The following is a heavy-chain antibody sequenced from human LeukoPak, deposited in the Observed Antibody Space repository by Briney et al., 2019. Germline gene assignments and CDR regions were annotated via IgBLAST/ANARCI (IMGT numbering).Heavy chain of an antibody. D-gene: IGHD5-12*01. CDR1: GYTFTSYV. J-gene: IGHJ4*02. CDR2: ISAYNGNT. Sequence: ASVKVSCEASGYTFTSYVISWVRQAPGQGREGMGWISAYNGNTNYAQKLQGRVTMTTDTSTSTAYMELRSLRSDDTAVYYCARLVEWLRSKHYHYFDYWGQGTLVTVSS. V-gene: IGHV1-18*04. CDR3: ARLVEWLRSKHYHYFDY.